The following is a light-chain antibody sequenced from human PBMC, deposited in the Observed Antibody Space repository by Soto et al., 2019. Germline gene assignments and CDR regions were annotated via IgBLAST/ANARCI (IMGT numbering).Light chain of an antibody. J-gene: IGKJ5*01. Sequence: EIVMTQSQATLSVSPGERATLSCRASQSVSSNLAWYQQKAGQAPRLLIYGASTRATGIPARFSGSGSGTEFTLTISSLQSEDFAVYYYQQYNNWPPITFGQGTRLEIK. CDR3: QQYNNWPPIT. CDR1: QSVSSN. V-gene: IGKV3-15*01. CDR2: GAS.